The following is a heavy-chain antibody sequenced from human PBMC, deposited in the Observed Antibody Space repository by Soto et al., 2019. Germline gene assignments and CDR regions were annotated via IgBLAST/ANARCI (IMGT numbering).Heavy chain of an antibody. CDR2: ISPNNGAT. CDR1: GYTFSDYY. V-gene: IGHV1-2*02. D-gene: IGHD2-15*01. Sequence: QVQLVQSGAEVKKPGASMKVSCKASGYTFSDYYMHWVRQAPGQGLECMGWISPNNGATNYAQKFQDRVTMTRDASITTAYMELSRRISDDTAVYYCARGGEFCSTGSCNSSLGDAFDVWGQGTTVTVSS. J-gene: IGHJ3*01. CDR3: ARGGEFCSTGSCNSSLGDAFDV.